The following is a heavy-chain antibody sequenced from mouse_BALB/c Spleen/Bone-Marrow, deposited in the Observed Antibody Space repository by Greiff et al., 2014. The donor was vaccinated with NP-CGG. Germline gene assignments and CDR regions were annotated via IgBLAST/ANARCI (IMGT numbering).Heavy chain of an antibody. V-gene: IGHV1-61*01. CDR2: IDPSDSET. Sequence: QVHVKQSGAELVRPGASVKLSCKASGYTFTSYWMNWVKQRPGQGLEWIGMIDPSDSETHYNQMFKDKATLTVDKSSSTAYTQLSSLTSEDSAVYYCARGTYYRYDVGYWGQGTTLTVSS. CDR1: GYTFTSYW. CDR3: ARGTYYRYDVGY. D-gene: IGHD2-14*01. J-gene: IGHJ2*01.